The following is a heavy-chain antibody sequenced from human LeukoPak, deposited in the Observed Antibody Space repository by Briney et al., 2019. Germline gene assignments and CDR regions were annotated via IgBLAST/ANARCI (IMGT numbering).Heavy chain of an antibody. V-gene: IGHV3-30*02. CDR1: GFTFSSYG. CDR2: IRYDGSNK. J-gene: IGHJ3*02. D-gene: IGHD2-21*02. CDR3: AKVRAAIVVVTNAFDI. Sequence: GGSLRLSCAASGFTFSSYGMHWVRQAPGKGLEWVAFIRYDGSNKYYADSVKGRFTISRDNSKNTLYLQMNSLRAEDTAVYYCAKVRAAIVVVTNAFDIWGQGTMVTVSS.